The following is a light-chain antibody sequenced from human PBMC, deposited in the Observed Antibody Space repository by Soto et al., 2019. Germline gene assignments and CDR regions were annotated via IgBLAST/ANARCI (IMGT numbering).Light chain of an antibody. Sequence: ESVLTHAPGTLSLFPGERATLSCRASQSVRSAYLAWYQQKPGQAPRLLIYGASSRATGIPDRFSGSGSGTDFTLTIRRLEPEDFAVYYCQQYGGSPQTFGPGTKVDIK. CDR2: GAS. J-gene: IGKJ1*01. CDR3: QQYGGSPQT. CDR1: QSVRSAY. V-gene: IGKV3-20*01.